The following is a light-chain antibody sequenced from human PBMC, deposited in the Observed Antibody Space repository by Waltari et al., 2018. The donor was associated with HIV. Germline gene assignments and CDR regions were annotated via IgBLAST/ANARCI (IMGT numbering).Light chain of an antibody. CDR3: QQYGSSPQT. CDR2: GAS. Sequence: EIVMTQSPATLSVSPGERATLSCRASQSVSKSLAWYQQKLGQAPRLLIYGASTRATGIPARFSGSGSGTDFTLTISRLEPEDFAVYYCQQYGSSPQTFGQGTKVEIK. J-gene: IGKJ1*01. V-gene: IGKV3-15*01. CDR1: QSVSKS.